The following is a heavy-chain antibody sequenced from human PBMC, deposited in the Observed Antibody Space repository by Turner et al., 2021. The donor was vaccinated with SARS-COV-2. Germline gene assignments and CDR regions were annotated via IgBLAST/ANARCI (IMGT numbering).Heavy chain of an antibody. V-gene: IGHV4-39*01. CDR2: IYYSGST. Sequence: QLQPQESGPGLVKPSETLSLTCTVSGGSISSSGYYWGWIRQPPGKGLEWIGSIYYSGSTYYNPSLQSRVTISVDTSKNQFSLKLSSVTAADTAVYYCATQRVNLFGTTYYYYGMDVWGQGTTVTVSS. CDR3: ATQRVNLFGTTYYYYGMDV. CDR1: GGSISSSGYY. D-gene: IGHD1-7*01. J-gene: IGHJ6*02.